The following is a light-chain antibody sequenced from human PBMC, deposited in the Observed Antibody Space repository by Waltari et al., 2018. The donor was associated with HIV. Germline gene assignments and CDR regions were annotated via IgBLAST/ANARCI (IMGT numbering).Light chain of an antibody. J-gene: IGLJ3*02. V-gene: IGLV2-11*01. CDR1: SSDVGGYDS. Sequence: QSALTQPRSVSASPGQSVTISCTGTSSDVGGYDSVSWYLQHPGKVPKLIIYEVIKRPSGVPDRFAGSKSGNTASLTISGLQTEDEADYFCCSYAGTYTYVLFGGGTKLTVL. CDR3: CSYAGTYTYVL. CDR2: EVI.